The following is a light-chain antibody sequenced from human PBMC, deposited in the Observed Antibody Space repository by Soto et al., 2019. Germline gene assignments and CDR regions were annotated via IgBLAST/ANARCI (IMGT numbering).Light chain of an antibody. CDR3: QQLDRFPRT. V-gene: IGKV1-9*01. J-gene: IGKJ1*01. Sequence: DIQLTQSPSFLSASVGDRVTITCRASQGISSYLAWYQQKPGKAPQLLIYPASTLQGGVPSRFSGSGSGTEFPLTISSLQPEDFASYYCQQLDRFPRTFGQGTKVEIK. CDR1: QGISSY. CDR2: PAS.